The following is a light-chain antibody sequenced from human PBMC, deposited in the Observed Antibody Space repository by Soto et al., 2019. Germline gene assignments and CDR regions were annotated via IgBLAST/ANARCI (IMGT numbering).Light chain of an antibody. CDR2: DVS. V-gene: IGLV2-14*01. CDR1: SSDVGGYNY. J-gene: IGLJ2*01. CDR3: SSYTSSSILVV. Sequence: QSVLTQPASVSGSPGQSITISCTGTSSDVGGYNYVSWYQQHPGKVPKLMIYDVSNRPSGVSNRFSGSKSGNTASLTISGLQAEDEADYYCSSYTSSSILVVFGGGTKVTVL.